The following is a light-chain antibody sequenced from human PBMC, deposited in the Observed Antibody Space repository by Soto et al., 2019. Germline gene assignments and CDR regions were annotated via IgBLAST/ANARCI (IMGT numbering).Light chain of an antibody. CDR2: DIS. Sequence: TQSPSTLSSSTGDRASRSCRASRSVAGSLAWYQQKPGQAPRLLIYDISTRAAAIPARFSGSGSGTDFTLTVSILEPEDFALYYCQQRINRVTFGQGTLLEIK. J-gene: IGKJ5*01. CDR3: QQRINRVT. CDR1: RSVAGS. V-gene: IGKV3-11*01.